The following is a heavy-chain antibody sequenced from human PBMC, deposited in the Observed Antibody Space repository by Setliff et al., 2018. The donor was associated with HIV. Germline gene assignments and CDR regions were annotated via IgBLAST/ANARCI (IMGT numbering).Heavy chain of an antibody. CDR2: INHRGST. J-gene: IGHJ4*02. Sequence: LSLTCAVYGGSFSGYYWSWIRQPPGKGLEWIGEINHRGSTNCNPSLKSRVSISVDTSKNQFSLKLSSVTAADAAVYYCATLKMATIYRDFDYWGQGTLVTVSS. CDR1: GGSFSGYY. V-gene: IGHV4-34*01. D-gene: IGHD5-12*01. CDR3: ATLKMATIYRDFDY.